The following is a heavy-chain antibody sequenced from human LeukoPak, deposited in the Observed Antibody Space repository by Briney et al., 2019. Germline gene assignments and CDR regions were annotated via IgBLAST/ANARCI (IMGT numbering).Heavy chain of an antibody. D-gene: IGHD1-26*01. CDR3: ARGGYYRFDY. CDR2: IKQDGSEK. CDR1: GFTLSNYW. J-gene: IGHJ4*02. V-gene: IGHV3-7*04. Sequence: GESLRLSCAASGFTLSNYWMSWVRQAPEKGLEWVANIKQDGSEKYYVDSVAGRFTISRDNAKNSLYMQMDSLRAEDTAVYYCARGGYYRFDYWGQGTLVTVSS.